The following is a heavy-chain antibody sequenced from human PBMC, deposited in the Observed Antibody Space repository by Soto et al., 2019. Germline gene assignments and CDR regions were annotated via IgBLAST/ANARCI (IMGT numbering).Heavy chain of an antibody. V-gene: IGHV1-8*01. CDR2: MNPNSGNT. D-gene: IGHD2-15*01. CDR1: GYTFTSYD. J-gene: IGHJ3*02. Sequence: QVQLVQSGAEVKKPGASVKVSCKASGYTFTSYDINWVRQATGQGLEWMGWMNPNSGNTGYAQKFQGRVTMTRNTSISTAYIELSSLRSEDTAVYYCARSPTVGYCSGGSCYSDAFDIWGQGTMVTVSS. CDR3: ARSPTVGYCSGGSCYSDAFDI.